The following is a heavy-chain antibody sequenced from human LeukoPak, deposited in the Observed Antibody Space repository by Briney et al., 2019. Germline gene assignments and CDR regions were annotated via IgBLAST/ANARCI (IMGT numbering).Heavy chain of an antibody. CDR2: ISYDGSNK. CDR1: GFTFSSYA. D-gene: IGHD6-13*01. J-gene: IGHJ4*02. Sequence: GGSLRLSCAASGFTFSSYAMHWVRQAPGKGLEWVAVISYDGSNKYYADSVKGRFTISRDNSKNTLYLQMNSLRAEDTAVYYCARTPLYSSPEDCWGQGTLVTVSS. V-gene: IGHV3-30-3*01. CDR3: ARTPLYSSPEDC.